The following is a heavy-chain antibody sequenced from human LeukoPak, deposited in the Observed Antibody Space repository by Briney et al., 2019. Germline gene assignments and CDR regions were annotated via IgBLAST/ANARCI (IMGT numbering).Heavy chain of an antibody. CDR1: GFTFSSYW. J-gene: IGHJ4*02. CDR2: IKQDGSEK. Sequence: PGGSLRLSCAASGFTFSSYWMSWVRQAPGKGLEWVANIKQDGSEKYYVDSVKGRFTISRDNAKNSLYLQMNSLRAEDTAVYYCARDLSQYSSSWSPRNDFDYWGQGTLVTVSS. V-gene: IGHV3-7*01. CDR3: ARDLSQYSSSWSPRNDFDY. D-gene: IGHD6-13*01.